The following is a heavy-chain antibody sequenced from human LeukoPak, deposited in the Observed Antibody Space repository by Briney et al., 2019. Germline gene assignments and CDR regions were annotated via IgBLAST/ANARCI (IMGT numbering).Heavy chain of an antibody. J-gene: IGHJ4*02. CDR2: ISSSSSYI. V-gene: IGHV3-21*01. CDR1: GFTFSSYS. D-gene: IGHD2-15*01. Sequence: KAGGSLRLSCAASGFTFSSYSMNWVRQAPGKGLEWVSSISSSSSYIYYADSVKGRFTISRDNAKNSLYLQMNSLRAEDTAVYYCARVFPCSGGSCFPFDYWGQGTLVTVSS. CDR3: ARVFPCSGGSCFPFDY.